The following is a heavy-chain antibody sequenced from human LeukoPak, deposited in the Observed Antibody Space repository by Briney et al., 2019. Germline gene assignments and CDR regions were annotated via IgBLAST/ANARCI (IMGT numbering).Heavy chain of an antibody. Sequence: GGSLRLSWSASGFTFSDYNINWVGHAAGEVLGWVSYITNGGSTIHHADSVTGRFTISRDNANKTMYTHMNRLRAEDTDVYYCARSIGLTGGGVDVWGQGTTVTVSS. CDR1: GFTFSDYN. V-gene: IGHV3-11*01. D-gene: IGHD3-9*01. J-gene: IGHJ6*02. CDR2: ITNGGSTI. CDR3: ARSIGLTGGGVDV.